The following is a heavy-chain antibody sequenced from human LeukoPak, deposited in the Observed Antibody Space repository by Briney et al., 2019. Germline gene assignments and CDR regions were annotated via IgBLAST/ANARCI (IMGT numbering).Heavy chain of an antibody. J-gene: IGHJ4*02. CDR2: ISYDGSNK. D-gene: IGHD6-13*01. Sequence: GGSLRLSCAASGFTFSSYGMHWVRQTPGKGLECVAVISYDGSNKYYADSVKGRFTISRDNSKNTLYLQMNSLRAEDTAVYYCTKSGIAAAGSLVYFDYWGQGTLVTASS. CDR3: TKSGIAAAGSLVYFDY. CDR1: GFTFSSYG. V-gene: IGHV3-30*18.